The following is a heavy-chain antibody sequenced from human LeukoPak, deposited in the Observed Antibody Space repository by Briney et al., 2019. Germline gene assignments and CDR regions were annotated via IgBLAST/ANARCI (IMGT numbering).Heavy chain of an antibody. J-gene: IGHJ4*02. D-gene: IGHD6-19*01. CDR2: IWYDGSNK. Sequence: PGGSLRLSCAASGLTFSSYGMHWVRQAPGKGLEWVAVIWYDGSNKYYADSVKGRFTISRDNSKNTLYLQMNSLRAEDTAVYYCARSGYSSGRPTDYWGQGTLVTVSS. CDR3: ARSGYSSGRPTDY. CDR1: GLTFSSYG. V-gene: IGHV3-33*01.